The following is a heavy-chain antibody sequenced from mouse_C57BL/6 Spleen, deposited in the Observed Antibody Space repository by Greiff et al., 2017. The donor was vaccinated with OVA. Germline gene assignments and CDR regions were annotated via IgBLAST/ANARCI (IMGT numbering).Heavy chain of an antibody. J-gene: IGHJ4*01. Sequence: EVKVEESGGGLVKPGGSLKLSCAASGFTFSSYAMSWVRQTPEKRLEWVATISDGGSYTYYPDNVKGRFTISRDNAKNNLYLHMSHLKSEDTAMYYCARAYSFYAMDYWGQGTSVTVSS. CDR1: GFTFSSYA. CDR3: ARAYSFYAMDY. V-gene: IGHV5-4*03. CDR2: ISDGGSYT. D-gene: IGHD2-10*01.